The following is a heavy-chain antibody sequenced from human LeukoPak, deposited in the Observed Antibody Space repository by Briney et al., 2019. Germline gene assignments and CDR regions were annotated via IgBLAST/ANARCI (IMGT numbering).Heavy chain of an antibody. V-gene: IGHV3-30*04. CDR1: GFTFRNYA. J-gene: IGHJ4*02. CDR2: TSHDGGST. D-gene: IGHD6-19*01. Sequence: GGSLRLSCAASGFTFRNYAMSWVRQAPGKGLEWVAFTSHDGGSTYYADFVEGRFTISRDIYKSTVYLQMNSLRAEDTAVYYCAKATGGWPRYFDYWGQGTLVTVSS. CDR3: AKATGGWPRYFDY.